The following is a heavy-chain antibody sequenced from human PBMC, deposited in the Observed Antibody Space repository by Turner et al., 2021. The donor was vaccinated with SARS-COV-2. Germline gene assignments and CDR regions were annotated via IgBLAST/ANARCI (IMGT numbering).Heavy chain of an antibody. CDR2: ISGGGGST. V-gene: IGHV3-23*01. CDR1: GLTFSTYA. Sequence: DVQLLASGGGLVQPGGSLRLSCAASGLTFSTYAMSWVRQGPGKGLEWVSAISGGGGSTYYADSVKGRFTISRDNSKNTLYLQMNSLRAEDTAVYHCAKRSSSSSSYYYGMDVWGQGTTVTVSS. CDR3: AKRSSSSSSYYYGMDV. D-gene: IGHD6-6*01. J-gene: IGHJ6*02.